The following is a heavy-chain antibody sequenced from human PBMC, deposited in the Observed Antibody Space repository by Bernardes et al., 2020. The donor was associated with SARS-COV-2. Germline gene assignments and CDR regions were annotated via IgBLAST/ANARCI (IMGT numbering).Heavy chain of an antibody. CDR2: INHSGTT. J-gene: IGHJ4*02. D-gene: IGHD3-3*01. V-gene: IGHV4-34*01. CDR1: GGSSSGYY. Sequence: SETLSLTCAVYGGSSSGYYWSWIRQPPGKGLEWIGEINHSGTTNHNPSLKSRVTISVDTSKNQFSLRLTSVTAADTAVYYCARRRAFGVLLRPFDDWGQGTLVSVSS. CDR3: ARRRAFGVLLRPFDD.